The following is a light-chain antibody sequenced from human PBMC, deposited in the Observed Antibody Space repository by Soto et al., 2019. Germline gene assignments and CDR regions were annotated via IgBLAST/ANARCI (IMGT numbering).Light chain of an antibody. CDR1: QSVSSN. Sequence: EIVMTQSPATLSVSPGERATLSCRASQSVSSNLAWYQQNPGQAPRLLIYGASTRATGIPARFSGSGSGTEFNLTISSLQSEDFAVYCCQQYNNWPPWTFGQGTKVEIK. CDR3: QQYNNWPPWT. CDR2: GAS. J-gene: IGKJ1*01. V-gene: IGKV3-15*01.